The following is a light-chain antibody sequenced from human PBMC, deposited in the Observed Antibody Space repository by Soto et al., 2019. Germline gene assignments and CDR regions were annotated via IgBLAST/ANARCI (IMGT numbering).Light chain of an antibody. CDR2: DAS. Sequence: DIQMTQSPSTLSASVGDSVTITCRASQSISSWLAWYQQKPGKAPKLLIYDASSLESGVPSRFSGSRSGTEFTLTISSLQPDDFATYYCQQYNSYSLTFGGGTKVDIK. V-gene: IGKV1-5*01. CDR1: QSISSW. J-gene: IGKJ4*01. CDR3: QQYNSYSLT.